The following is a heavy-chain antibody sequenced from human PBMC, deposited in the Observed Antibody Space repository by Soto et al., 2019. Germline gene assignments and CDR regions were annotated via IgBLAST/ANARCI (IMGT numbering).Heavy chain of an antibody. J-gene: IGHJ4*02. CDR1: GYTFTGYY. V-gene: IGHV1-2*04. CDR3: ATEAAYVWGSYRPLDY. CDR2: INPNSGGT. D-gene: IGHD3-16*02. Sequence: GASVKVSCKASGYTFTGYYMHWVRQAPGQGLEWMGWINPNSGGTNYAQKFQGWVTMTRDTSISTAYMELSRLRSDDTAVYYCATEAAYVWGSYRPLDYWGPGTLVTVSS.